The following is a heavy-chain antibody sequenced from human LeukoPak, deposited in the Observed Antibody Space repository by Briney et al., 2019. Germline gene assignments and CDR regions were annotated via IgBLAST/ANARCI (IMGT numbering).Heavy chain of an antibody. CDR3: ARSYTSGWYSPRFDP. J-gene: IGHJ5*02. D-gene: IGHD6-19*01. CDR2: IYYSGST. CDR1: GGSISSYY. V-gene: IGHV4-59*01. Sequence: SETLSLTCTVSGGSISSYYWSWIRQPPGKGLEWIGYIYYSGSTNYNPSLKSRVTISVDTSKNQFSLKLSSVTAADTAVYYCARSYTSGWYSPRFDPWGQGTLVTVSS.